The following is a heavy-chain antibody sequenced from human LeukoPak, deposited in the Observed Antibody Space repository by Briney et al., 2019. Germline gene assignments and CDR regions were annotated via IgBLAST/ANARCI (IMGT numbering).Heavy chain of an antibody. CDR2: IYYSGST. CDR1: GGSISSYY. Sequence: SETLSLTCTVSGGSISSYYWSWIRQPPEKGLEWIGYIYYSGSTNYNPSLKSRVTISVDTSKNQFSLKLSSVTAADPAVYYCARGGYSSSWPLGYWGQGTLVTVSS. CDR3: ARGGYSSSWPLGY. J-gene: IGHJ4*02. D-gene: IGHD6-13*01. V-gene: IGHV4-59*01.